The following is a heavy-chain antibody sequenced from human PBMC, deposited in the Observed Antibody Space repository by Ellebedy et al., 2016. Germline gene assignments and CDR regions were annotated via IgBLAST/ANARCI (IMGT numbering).Heavy chain of an antibody. V-gene: IGHV3-23*01. D-gene: IGHD6-19*01. CDR2: ISNSGTAT. Sequence: GESLKISCAASGFIFNKYAMHWVRQAPGKGLEWVSAISNSGTATYYADSVKGRFTISRDNAKKTLYLQMNTLRAEDTAVYYCTRDYSSGWFFDYWGQGTLVTVSS. J-gene: IGHJ4*02. CDR3: TRDYSSGWFFDY. CDR1: GFIFNKYA.